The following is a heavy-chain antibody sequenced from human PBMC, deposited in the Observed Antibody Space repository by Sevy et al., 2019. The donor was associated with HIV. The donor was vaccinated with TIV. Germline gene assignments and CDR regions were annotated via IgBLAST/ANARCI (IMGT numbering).Heavy chain of an antibody. J-gene: IGHJ4*02. CDR3: ARYWGRDGHSIDY. V-gene: IGHV3-30-3*01. CDR2: ISYDGSNK. CDR1: GFTFSSYA. D-gene: IGHD3-16*01. Sequence: GGSLRLSCAASGFTFSSYAMHWVRQAPGKGLEWVAVISYDGSNKYYADSVKGRFTISRDNSKNTLYLQMNSLRVEDTAVYYCARYWGRDGHSIDYWGQGTLVTVSS.